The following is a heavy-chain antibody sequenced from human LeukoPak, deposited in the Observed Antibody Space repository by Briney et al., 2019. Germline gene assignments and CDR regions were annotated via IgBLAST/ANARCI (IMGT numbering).Heavy chain of an antibody. Sequence: GGSLRLSCAASGFTFSNYWMNWVRQAPGKGLEWVANIKQDGGEKSYVDSVKGRFTISRDNAKNSLHLQMNSLRAEDTAVYYCARDRGGSASHRFDALDIWGQGTMVTVSS. D-gene: IGHD3-10*01. CDR2: IKQDGGEK. J-gene: IGHJ3*02. V-gene: IGHV3-7*01. CDR1: GFTFSNYW. CDR3: ARDRGGSASHRFDALDI.